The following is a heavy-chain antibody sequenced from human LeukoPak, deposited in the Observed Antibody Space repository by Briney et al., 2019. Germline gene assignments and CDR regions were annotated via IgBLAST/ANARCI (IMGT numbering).Heavy chain of an antibody. CDR3: ARDSHYGNFDY. V-gene: IGHV1-3*01. J-gene: IGHJ4*02. CDR2: INAGNGNT. D-gene: IGHD3-10*01. Sequence: ASVKVSCKASGYTFTSYAMHWVRQAPGQRLEWIGWINAGNGNTKYSQKFQGRVTITRDTSASTAYMELSSLRSEDTAVYYCARDSHYGNFDYWGQGTLVTVSS. CDR1: GYTFTSYA.